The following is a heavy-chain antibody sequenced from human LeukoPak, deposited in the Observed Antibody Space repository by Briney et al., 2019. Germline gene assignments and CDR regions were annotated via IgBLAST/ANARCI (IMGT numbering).Heavy chain of an antibody. V-gene: IGHV4-59*01. CDR3: ARQLHYDILTGYYIDYGMDV. CDR1: GGSISSYY. Sequence: PSETLSLTCTVSGGSISSYYWSWIRQSPGKGLEWIGYIYYSGSTNYNPSLKSRVTISVDTSKNQFSLKLSSVTAADTAVYYCARQLHYDILTGYYIDYGMDVWGQGTTVTVSS. CDR2: IYYSGST. J-gene: IGHJ6*02. D-gene: IGHD3-9*01.